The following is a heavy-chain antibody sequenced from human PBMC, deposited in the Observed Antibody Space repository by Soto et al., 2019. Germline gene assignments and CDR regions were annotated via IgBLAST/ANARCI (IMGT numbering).Heavy chain of an antibody. CDR2: IYYSGRT. CDR3: ARHNRMYGSGSYYLFDY. Sequence: QLQLQESGPGLVKPSETLSLTCTVSGGSISSSSYYWGWIRQPPGKGLEWIGSIYYSGRTYYNPSLKSRVTVSVDRSKNHFSLQLSAVPAADTAGYYCARHNRMYGSGSYYLFDYWGQGTLVTVSS. CDR1: GGSISSSSYY. J-gene: IGHJ4*02. V-gene: IGHV4-39*01. D-gene: IGHD3-10*01.